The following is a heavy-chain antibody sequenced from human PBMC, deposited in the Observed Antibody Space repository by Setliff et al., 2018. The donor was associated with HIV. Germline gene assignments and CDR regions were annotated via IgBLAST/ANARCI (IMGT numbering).Heavy chain of an antibody. CDR1: GGSMKISNYY. V-gene: IGHV4-39*02. J-gene: IGHJ4*02. CDR3: TRGYDSSGYAFDS. D-gene: IGHD3-22*01. CDR2: VYYSGNI. Sequence: SETLSLTCAVSGGSMKISNYYWAWIRQPPGKGLEWIGSVYYSGNIYYNPSLKNDVTISVDTSKNHLSLKLSSVTAADTSVYYCTRGYDSSGYAFDSWGQGTLVTVSS.